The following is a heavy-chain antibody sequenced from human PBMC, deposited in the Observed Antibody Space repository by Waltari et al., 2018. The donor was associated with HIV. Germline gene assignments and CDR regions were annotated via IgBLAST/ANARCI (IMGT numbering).Heavy chain of an antibody. V-gene: IGHV1-18*01. J-gene: IGHJ4*02. D-gene: IGHD5-12*01. CDR1: GYTFASYA. CDR3: ARDGGVVARVTWDF. Sequence: QIQLVPSGAEVKKPGASVKVSCKASGYTFASYAVTWVRQAPGQGLEWMGWISAYNGNINYAQKFQGRVTMTTDKSTTTAYMDLRSLRSDDTAVYYCARDGGVVARVTWDFWGQGTLVTVSS. CDR2: ISAYNGNI.